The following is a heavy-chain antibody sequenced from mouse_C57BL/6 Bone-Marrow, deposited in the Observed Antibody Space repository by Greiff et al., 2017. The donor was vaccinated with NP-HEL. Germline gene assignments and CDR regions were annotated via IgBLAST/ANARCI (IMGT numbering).Heavy chain of an antibody. D-gene: IGHD1-1*01. CDR3: ARSYYYGSSYTGYFDV. CDR1: GFTFSDYG. V-gene: IGHV5-17*01. Sequence: EVKLEESGGGLVKPGGSLKLSCAASGFTFSDYGMHWVRQAPEKGLEWVAYISSGSSTIYYADTVKGRFTISRDNAKNTLFLQMTSLRSEDTAMYYCARSYYYGSSYTGYFDVWGTGTTVTVSS. J-gene: IGHJ1*03. CDR2: ISSGSSTI.